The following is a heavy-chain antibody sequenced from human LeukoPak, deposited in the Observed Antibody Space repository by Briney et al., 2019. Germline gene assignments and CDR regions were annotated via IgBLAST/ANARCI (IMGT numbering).Heavy chain of an antibody. CDR3: AKDYCGGDCYPDY. J-gene: IGHJ4*02. Sequence: QPGGALRLSCAASGFTFSAFSMTWVRQAPGKGLEWVSLIASNGGNTYYADSVKGRFTVSRDNSKNTLYLQMNSLRAEDTAVYYCAKDYCGGDCYPDYWGQGTLVTVSS. D-gene: IGHD2-21*02. V-gene: IGHV3-23*01. CDR1: GFTFSAFS. CDR2: IASNGGNT.